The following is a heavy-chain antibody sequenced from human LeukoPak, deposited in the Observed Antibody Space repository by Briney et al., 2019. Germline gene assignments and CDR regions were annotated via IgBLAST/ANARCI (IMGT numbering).Heavy chain of an antibody. V-gene: IGHV3-21*01. CDR2: ISSSSSYI. CDR1: GFTFSSYS. J-gene: IGHJ4*02. D-gene: IGHD5-12*01. CDR3: ARDIDSGYDYGVRYFDY. Sequence: GVSLRLSCAASGFTFSSYSMNWVRQAPGKGLEWVSSISSSSSYIYYADSVKGRFTISRDNAKNSLYLQMNSLRAEDTAVYYCARDIDSGYDYGVRYFDYWGQGTLVTVSS.